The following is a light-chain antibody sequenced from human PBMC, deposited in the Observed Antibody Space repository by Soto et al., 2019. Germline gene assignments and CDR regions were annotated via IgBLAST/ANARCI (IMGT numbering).Light chain of an antibody. Sequence: QSALTQPPSASGSPGQSVTISCTGTSSDVGIYNYVSWYQQHPGKDPKLMFYELSQRPSAVPERFAATKSRNTAFRTGSGLHAEDVPDDCFSSSLGRDNYVVFGGGTKVTVL. CDR2: ELS. J-gene: IGLJ2*01. CDR3: SSSLGRDNYVV. CDR1: SSDVGIYNY. V-gene: IGLV2-8*01.